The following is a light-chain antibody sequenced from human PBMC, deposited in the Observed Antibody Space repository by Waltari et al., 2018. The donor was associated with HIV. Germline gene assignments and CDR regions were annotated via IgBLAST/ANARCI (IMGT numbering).Light chain of an antibody. CDR2: DAS. CDR3: QQRSYWPPYT. Sequence: IVLTQFPATLSLSPGERATLSCRASQSVSSYLAWYQQKPGQAPRLLIYDASNRATGIPAMFSASGSGTDFTLTISSLEPEDFAVYYCQQRSYWPPYTFGQGTRLEIK. J-gene: IGKJ2*01. CDR1: QSVSSY. V-gene: IGKV3-11*01.